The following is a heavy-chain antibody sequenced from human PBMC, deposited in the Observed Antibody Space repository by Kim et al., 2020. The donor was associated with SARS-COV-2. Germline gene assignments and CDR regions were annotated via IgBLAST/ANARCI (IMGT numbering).Heavy chain of an antibody. CDR3: ARARIERYYYYGMDV. V-gene: IGHV3-21*01. CDR1: GFTFNRNS. CDR2: ISSSSDYI. J-gene: IGHJ6*02. Sequence: GGSLRLSCAASGFTFNRNSMIWVRQAPGKGLEWISSISSSSDYIYYADSVKGRFTISRDNAENSLYLQMNSLRAEDTAVYYCARARIERYYYYGMDVWGQGTTVTVSS. D-gene: IGHD2-15*01.